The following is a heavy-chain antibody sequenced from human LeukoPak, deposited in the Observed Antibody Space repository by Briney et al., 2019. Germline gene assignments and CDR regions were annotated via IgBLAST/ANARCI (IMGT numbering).Heavy chain of an antibody. J-gene: IGHJ3*02. CDR3: ARDNRIFGVALDDAFDI. CDR1: GFTFSSYW. CDR2: INSDGSST. D-gene: IGHD3-3*01. Sequence: GSLRLSCAASGFTFSSYWMHWVRQAPGKGLVWVSRINSDGSSTSYADSVKGRFTISRDNAKNTLYLQMNSLRAEDTAVYYCARDNRIFGVALDDAFDIWGQGTMVTVSS. V-gene: IGHV3-74*01.